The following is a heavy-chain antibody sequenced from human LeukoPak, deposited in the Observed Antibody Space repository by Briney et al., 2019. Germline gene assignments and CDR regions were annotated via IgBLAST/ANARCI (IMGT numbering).Heavy chain of an antibody. J-gene: IGHJ6*02. CDR1: GFTFSSYS. D-gene: IGHD3-22*01. CDR2: ISSSSSTI. CDR3: GLGDTYYYDSSGLMDV. V-gene: IGHV3-48*04. Sequence: GGSLRLSCAASGFTFSSYSMNWVRQAPGKGLEWVSYISSSSSTIYYADSVKGRFTISRDNAKNSLYLQMNSLRAEDTAVYYCGLGDTYYYDSSGLMDVWGQGTTVTVSS.